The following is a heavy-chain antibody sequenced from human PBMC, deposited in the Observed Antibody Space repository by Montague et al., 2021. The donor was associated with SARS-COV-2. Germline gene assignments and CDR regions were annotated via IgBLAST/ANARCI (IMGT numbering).Heavy chain of an antibody. CDR1: GFTFSSYW. CDR2: IKQDGSEK. CDR3: ARDSFVVVPAASNYYYYYGMDV. J-gene: IGHJ6*02. V-gene: IGHV3-7*01. D-gene: IGHD2-2*01. Sequence: SLRLSCAASGFTFSSYWMSWVRQAPGKGLEWVANIKQDGSEKYYEDSVKGRFTISRDNAKNSLYLQMNSLRAEDTAVYYCARDSFVVVPAASNYYYYYGMDVWGQGTTVTVSS.